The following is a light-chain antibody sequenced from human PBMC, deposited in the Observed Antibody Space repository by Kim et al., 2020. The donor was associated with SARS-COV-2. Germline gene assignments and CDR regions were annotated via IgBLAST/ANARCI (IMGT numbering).Light chain of an antibody. Sequence: SASVGDRVTITCRATRNIANFLHWYQQKPGKAPILLLYGAFSLQSGVPSRFSGSGSGTDFTLTITSLQPEDFATYYCQQSYSTPYTFGQGTKLEI. CDR1: RNIANF. CDR2: GAF. J-gene: IGKJ2*01. V-gene: IGKV1-39*01. CDR3: QQSYSTPYT.